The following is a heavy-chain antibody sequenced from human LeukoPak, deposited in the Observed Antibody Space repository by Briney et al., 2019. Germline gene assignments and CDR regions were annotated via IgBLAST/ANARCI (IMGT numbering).Heavy chain of an antibody. CDR1: GYTFTGYY. D-gene: IGHD4-17*01. J-gene: IGHJ5*02. V-gene: IGHV1-2*02. CDR3: ARDPDDYGDDGWFDP. CDR2: INPNSGGT. Sequence: ASVKVSRKASGYTFTGYYMHCVRQAPGQGLEWMGWINPNSGGTNYAQKFQGRVTMTRDTSISTAYMELSRLRSDDTAVYYCARDPDDYGDDGWFDPWGQGTLVTVSS.